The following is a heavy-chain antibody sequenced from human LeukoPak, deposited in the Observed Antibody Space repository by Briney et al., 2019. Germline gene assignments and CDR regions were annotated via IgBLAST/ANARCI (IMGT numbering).Heavy chain of an antibody. Sequence: GGSLRLSCAASGFTFSSYGMHWVRQAPGKGLEWVAVISYDGSNKYYADFVKGRFTISRDNSKNTLYLQMNSLRAEDTAVDYCAKVGSSSSFGWGQGTLVTVSS. J-gene: IGHJ4*02. CDR1: GFTFSSYG. CDR3: AKVGSSSSFG. D-gene: IGHD6-6*01. CDR2: ISYDGSNK. V-gene: IGHV3-30*18.